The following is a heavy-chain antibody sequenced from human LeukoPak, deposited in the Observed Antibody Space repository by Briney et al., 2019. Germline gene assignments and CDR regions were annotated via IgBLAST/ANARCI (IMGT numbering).Heavy chain of an antibody. Sequence: SETLSLTCTVSGGSISSYYWSWIRQPAGKGLEWIGRIYTSGSTNYNPSLKSRVTMSVDTSKNQFSLKLSSVTAADTAVYYCAREGCSSTSCNIDPWGRGTLVTVSS. D-gene: IGHD2-2*01. CDR2: IYTSGST. V-gene: IGHV4-4*07. CDR3: AREGCSSTSCNIDP. CDR1: GGSISSYY. J-gene: IGHJ2*01.